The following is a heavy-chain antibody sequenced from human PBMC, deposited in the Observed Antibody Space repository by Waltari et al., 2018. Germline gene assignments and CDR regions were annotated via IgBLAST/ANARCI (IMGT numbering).Heavy chain of an antibody. Sequence: QLQLQESCPGLVKPSETLSLTCTVSGGSISSSLYYWGWIRQPPGKGLGAFGGNYYSGSTYYNPSLKSRVTISVDTSKNQFSLKLSSVTAADTAVYYCARQRIVVVVAATQVSNVYNWFDPWGQGTLVTVSS. V-gene: IGHV4-39*07. D-gene: IGHD2-15*01. CDR1: GGSISSSLYY. CDR3: ARQRIVVVVAATQVSNVYNWFDP. CDR2: NYYSGST. J-gene: IGHJ5*02.